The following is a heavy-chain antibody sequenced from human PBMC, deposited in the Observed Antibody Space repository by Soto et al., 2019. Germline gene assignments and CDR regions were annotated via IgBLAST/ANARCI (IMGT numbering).Heavy chain of an antibody. D-gene: IGHD3-22*01. CDR3: ARADYYGSSGYHLDY. CDR2: INPSGGST. Sequence: QVQVAQSGAEVKKPGASVKVSCKASGYTFTNFYIHWVRQAPGQGLEWMGIINPSGGSTTYAQKLVGRVTMTRDTSTSTGYMELSSLRSEDTAVYYCARADYYGSSGYHLDYWGQGTLVTVSS. V-gene: IGHV1-46*04. J-gene: IGHJ4*02. CDR1: GYTFTNFY.